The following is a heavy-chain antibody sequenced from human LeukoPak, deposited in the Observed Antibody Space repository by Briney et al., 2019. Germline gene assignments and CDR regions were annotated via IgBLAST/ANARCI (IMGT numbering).Heavy chain of an antibody. D-gene: IGHD2-2*01. J-gene: IGHJ6*03. V-gene: IGHV5-51*01. CDR3: ARTVVPAAMFGYYYYMDV. CDR2: IYPGDSDT. Sequence: GESLKISCKGSGYSFTSYWIGWVRQMPGKGLEWMEIIYPGDSDTRYSPSFQGQVTISADKSISTAYLQWSSLKASDTAMYYCARTVVPAAMFGYYYYMDVWGKGTTVTVSS. CDR1: GYSFTSYW.